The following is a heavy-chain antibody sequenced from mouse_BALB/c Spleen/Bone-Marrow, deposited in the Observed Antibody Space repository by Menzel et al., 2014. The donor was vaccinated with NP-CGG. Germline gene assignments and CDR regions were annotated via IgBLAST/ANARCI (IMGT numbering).Heavy chain of an antibody. Sequence: EVKLMESGGGLVQPGGSLKLSCAASGFDFSRYWVSWVRQAPGKGLDWIGEINPDSSTINYTPSLKDKFIISRDNAKNTLYLQMSKVRSEDTALYYCARLNYYGNLFGWGAGTTVTVAS. V-gene: IGHV4-1*02. CDR1: GFDFSRYW. CDR3: ARLNYYGNLFG. J-gene: IGHJ1*01. CDR2: INPDSSTI. D-gene: IGHD1-1*01.